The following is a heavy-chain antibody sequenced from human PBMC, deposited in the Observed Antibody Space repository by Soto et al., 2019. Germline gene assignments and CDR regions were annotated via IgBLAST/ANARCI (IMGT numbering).Heavy chain of an antibody. D-gene: IGHD3-3*01. Sequence: ASVKVSCKASGYTFTSYAMHWVRQAPGQRLEWMGWINAGNGNTKYSQKFQGRVTITRDTSASTAYMELSSLRSEDTAVYYCARHYVPTPFYFWSGYYSSDAFDIWGQGTMVTVSS. CDR2: INAGNGNT. CDR3: ARHYVPTPFYFWSGYYSSDAFDI. J-gene: IGHJ3*02. V-gene: IGHV1-3*01. CDR1: GYTFTSYA.